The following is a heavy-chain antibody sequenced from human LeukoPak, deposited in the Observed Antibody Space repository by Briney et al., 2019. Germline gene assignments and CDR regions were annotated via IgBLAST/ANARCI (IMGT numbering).Heavy chain of an antibody. J-gene: IGHJ4*02. CDR2: IYYSGST. CDR3: AREACGGYCRFDY. CDR1: GDSISNYY. V-gene: IGHV4-59*01. D-gene: IGHD2-21*02. Sequence: SETLSLTCTVSGDSISNYYWSWVRQPPGKGVEWIGYIYYSGSTNYNPSHKSRVAISVDTSKNQFSLKLSSLTAADTAVYYCAREACGGYCRFDYWGQGTLVTVSS.